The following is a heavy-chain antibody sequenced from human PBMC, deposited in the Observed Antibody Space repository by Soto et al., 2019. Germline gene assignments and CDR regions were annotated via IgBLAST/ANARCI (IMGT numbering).Heavy chain of an antibody. Sequence: GGSLRLSCAASGFTVSSNYMSWVRQAPGKGLEWVSVIYSGGSTYYADSVKGRFTISRDNSENTLYLQMNSLRAEDTAVYYCARICSGGTCSFDYGGQGTQVTVSS. CDR2: IYSGGST. J-gene: IGHJ4*02. CDR1: GFTVSSNY. CDR3: ARICSGGTCSFDY. D-gene: IGHD2-15*01. V-gene: IGHV3-66*01.